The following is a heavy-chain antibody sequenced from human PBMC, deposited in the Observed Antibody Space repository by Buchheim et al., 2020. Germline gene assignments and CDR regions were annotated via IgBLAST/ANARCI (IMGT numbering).Heavy chain of an antibody. D-gene: IGHD5-24*01. CDR2: VYRTGSF. CDR3: ARREATNAFVP. V-gene: IGHV4-4*02. CDR1: GDSVSSTNW. J-gene: IGHJ5*02. Sequence: QVHLQESGPRLVKPSGTLSLTCTVSGDSVSSTNWWNWVRQSPGQGLEWIGEVYRTGSFNYNRSLRGRVPFSVDESNNQFFLRLSSVTAAETAVYFGARREATNAFVPWGQGIL.